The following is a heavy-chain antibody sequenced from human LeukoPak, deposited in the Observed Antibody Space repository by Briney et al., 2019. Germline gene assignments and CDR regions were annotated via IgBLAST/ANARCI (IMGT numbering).Heavy chain of an antibody. V-gene: IGHV1-2*02. CDR2: INPSGGST. J-gene: IGHJ4*02. CDR3: ARAVSSITYFDY. CDR1: GYTFTSYY. D-gene: IGHD6-6*01. Sequence: ASVKVSCKASGYTFTSYYMHWVRQAPGQGLEWMGIINPSGGSTNYAQKFQGRVTMTRDTSISTAYMELSRLRSDDTAVYYCARAVSSITYFDYWGQGTLVTVSS.